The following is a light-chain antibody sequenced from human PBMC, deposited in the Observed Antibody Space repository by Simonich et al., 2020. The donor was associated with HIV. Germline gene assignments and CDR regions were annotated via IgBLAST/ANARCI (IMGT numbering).Light chain of an antibody. Sequence: EIVMTQSPATLSVSPGERATLSCRASQSVSSNLAWYQQKPGQAPRLLISGAYTRATGIPARFSGSGSGTEFTLTISSLQSEDFAVYYCQQYNNWPPPITFGQGTRLEIK. CDR3: QQYNNWPPPIT. V-gene: IGKV3-15*01. J-gene: IGKJ5*01. CDR1: QSVSSN. CDR2: GAY.